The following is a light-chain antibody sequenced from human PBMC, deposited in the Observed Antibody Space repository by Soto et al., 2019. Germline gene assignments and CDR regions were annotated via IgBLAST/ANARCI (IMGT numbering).Light chain of an antibody. V-gene: IGKV1-39*01. J-gene: IGKJ2*01. CDR3: QQSYSVPHT. Sequence: DIQMTQSPSSLSASVGHRVTITCRASENLFSYLIWYQHKPGKAPYLLISAASSLQSGVPSRFSGSGSGTDFARTISSLQTKDFANFYCQQSYSVPHTFGQGTRLEI. CDR2: AAS. CDR1: ENLFSY.